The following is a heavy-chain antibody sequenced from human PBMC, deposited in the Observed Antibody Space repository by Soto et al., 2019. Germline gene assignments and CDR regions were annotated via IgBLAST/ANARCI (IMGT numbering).Heavy chain of an antibody. CDR1: GFTFSSYA. V-gene: IGHV3-23*01. CDR3: AKDLGYYDSSGYYPF. D-gene: IGHD3-22*01. Sequence: EVQLLESGGGLVQPGGSLRLSCAASGFTFSSYAVSWVRQAPGKGLEWVSAISGSGGSTYYADSVKGRFTISRDNSKNTLYLQMNSLRAEDTAVYYCAKDLGYYDSSGYYPFWGQGTLVTVSS. J-gene: IGHJ4*02. CDR2: ISGSGGST.